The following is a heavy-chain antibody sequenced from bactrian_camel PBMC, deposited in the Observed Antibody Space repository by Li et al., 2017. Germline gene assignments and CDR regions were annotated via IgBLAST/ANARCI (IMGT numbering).Heavy chain of an antibody. CDR1: GSTFSTYH. CDR2: INSAGGST. Sequence: VQLVESGGGLVQPGGSLRLSCAASGSTFSTYHMSWVRQAPGKGLEWVSGINSAGGSTYYADSVKGRFTISRDNAKNTLYLQLNSLKTEDTAMYYCATHTIAYCSDWGQGTQVTVS. V-gene: IGHV3S40*01. CDR3: ATHTIAYCSD. J-gene: IGHJ4*01. D-gene: IGHD3*01.